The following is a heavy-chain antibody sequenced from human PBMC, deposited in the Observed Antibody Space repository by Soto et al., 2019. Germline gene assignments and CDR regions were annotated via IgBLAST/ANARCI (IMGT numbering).Heavy chain of an antibody. CDR2: IYSGGNT. CDR3: ARGADYYDTSGQYYYYYGMDV. D-gene: IGHD3-22*01. J-gene: IGHJ6*02. Sequence: LRLSCAASGLAFSDHYMDWVRQAPGKGLEWVSVIYSGGNTEYADSVKGRFTISRDKSKNTLYLQMNSLRAEDTAVYYCARGADYYDTSGQYYYYYGMDVWGQGTTVTVSS. V-gene: IGHV3-53*01. CDR1: GLAFSDHY.